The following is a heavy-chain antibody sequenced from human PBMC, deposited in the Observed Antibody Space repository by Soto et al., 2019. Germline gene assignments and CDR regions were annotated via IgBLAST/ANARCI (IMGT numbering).Heavy chain of an antibody. J-gene: IGHJ4*02. V-gene: IGHV4-59*01. CDR3: ARVSGPLYYYDSSEIYYFDY. D-gene: IGHD3-22*01. CDR2: IYYSGST. Sequence: SETLSLTCTVPGGSISSYYWSWIRQPPGKGLEWIGYIYYSGSTNYNPSLKSRVTISVDTSKNQFSLKLSSVTAADTAVYYCARVSGPLYYYDSSEIYYFDYWGQGTLVTVSS. CDR1: GGSISSYY.